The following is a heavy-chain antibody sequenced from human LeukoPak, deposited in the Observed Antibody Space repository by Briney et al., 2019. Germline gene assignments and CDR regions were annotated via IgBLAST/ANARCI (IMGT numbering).Heavy chain of an antibody. V-gene: IGHV3-23*01. CDR1: GFTFSSYA. D-gene: IGHD3-22*01. Sequence: GGSLRLSCAASGFTFSSYAMSWVRRAPGKGLEWVSAISGSGGSTYYADSVKGRFTISRDNSKNTLYLQMNSLRAEDTAVYYCAKADTYYYDSSSAFDIWGQGTMVTVSS. J-gene: IGHJ3*02. CDR2: ISGSGGST. CDR3: AKADTYYYDSSSAFDI.